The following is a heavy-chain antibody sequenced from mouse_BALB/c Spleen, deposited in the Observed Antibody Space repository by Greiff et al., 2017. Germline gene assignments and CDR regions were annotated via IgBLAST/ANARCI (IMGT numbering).Heavy chain of an antibody. V-gene: IGHV5-6-5*01. CDR1: GFTFSSYA. Sequence: EVKLMESGGGLVKPGGSLKLSCAASGFTFSSYAMSWVRQTPEKRLEWVASISSGGSTYYPDSVKGRFTISRDNARNILYLQMSSLRSEDTAMYYCAREVPVYYFDYWGQGTTLTVSS. CDR2: ISSGGST. J-gene: IGHJ2*01. D-gene: IGHD5-1*01. CDR3: AREVPVYYFDY.